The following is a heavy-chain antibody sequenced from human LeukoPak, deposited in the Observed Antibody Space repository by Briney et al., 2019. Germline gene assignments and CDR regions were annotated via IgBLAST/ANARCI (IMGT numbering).Heavy chain of an antibody. V-gene: IGHV3-48*03. CDR2: ISSSGSTI. D-gene: IGHD6-19*01. CDR1: GFTFSSYE. Sequence: GGSLRLSCAASGFTFSSYEMNWVRQAPGKGLEWVSYISSSGSTIYYADSVKGRFTISRDNAKNSLYLQMNSLRAEDTAVYYCARASTYSSGWYDYWGQGTLVTVSS. CDR3: ARASTYSSGWYDY. J-gene: IGHJ4*02.